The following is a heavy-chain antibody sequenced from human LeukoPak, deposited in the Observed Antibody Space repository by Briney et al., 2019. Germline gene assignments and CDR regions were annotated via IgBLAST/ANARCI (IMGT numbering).Heavy chain of an antibody. D-gene: IGHD2-8*02. Sequence: PSETLSLTCSVSGGSISGYYWSWIRQPPGKELEWIGYIYYSGSTNYNPSFESRVTMSVDTSKNQFSLKLISVTAADTAVYYCARTLRSGGTCYLDFWGQGTLVTVSS. CDR3: ARTLRSGGTCYLDF. J-gene: IGHJ4*02. CDR2: IYYSGST. CDR1: GGSISGYY. V-gene: IGHV4-59*08.